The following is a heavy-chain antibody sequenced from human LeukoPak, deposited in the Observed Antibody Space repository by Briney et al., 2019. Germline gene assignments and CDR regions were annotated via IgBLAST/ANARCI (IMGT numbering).Heavy chain of an antibody. D-gene: IGHD5-18*01. V-gene: IGHV3-21*01. J-gene: IGHJ6*02. Sequence: GGSLRLSCAASGFTFSDYHMNWVRQAPGKGLEWVSSISSSSSYIYYADSVKGRFTISRDNAKNSLYLQMNSRRAEDTAVYYCAREDTAMVTDYYYGMDVWGQGTTVTVSS. CDR1: GFTFSDYH. CDR3: AREDTAMVTDYYYGMDV. CDR2: ISSSSSYI.